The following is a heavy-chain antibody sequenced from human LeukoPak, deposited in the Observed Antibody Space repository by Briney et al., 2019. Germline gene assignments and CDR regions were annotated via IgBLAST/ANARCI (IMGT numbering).Heavy chain of an antibody. Sequence: PSQTLSLTCTVSGGSISSGSYYWSWIRQPAGKGLEWIGRIYTSGSTNYNPSLKSRVTISVDTSKNQFSLKLSSVTAADTAVYYCARGGAVRGVIRSYYFDYWGQGTLATVSS. CDR2: IYTSGST. D-gene: IGHD3-10*01. V-gene: IGHV4-61*02. CDR1: GGSISSGSYY. J-gene: IGHJ4*02. CDR3: ARGGAVRGVIRSYYFDY.